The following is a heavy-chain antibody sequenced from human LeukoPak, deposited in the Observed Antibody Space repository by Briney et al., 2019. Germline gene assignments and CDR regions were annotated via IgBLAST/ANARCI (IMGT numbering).Heavy chain of an antibody. D-gene: IGHD2-15*01. CDR2: INHSGST. Sequence: SETLSLTCAVYGGSFSGYYWSWIRQPPGKGLEWIGEINHSGSTNYNPSLKSRVTISVDRSKNQFSLKLSSVTAADTAVYYCARGGGEGYCSGGSCYYFDYWGQGTLVTVSS. CDR1: GGSFSGYY. J-gene: IGHJ4*02. V-gene: IGHV4-34*01. CDR3: ARGGGEGYCSGGSCYYFDY.